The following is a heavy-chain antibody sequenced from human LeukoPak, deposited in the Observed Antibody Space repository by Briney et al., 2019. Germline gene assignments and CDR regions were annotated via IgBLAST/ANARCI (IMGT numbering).Heavy chain of an antibody. V-gene: IGHV4-39*07. CDR2: IYRTGST. Sequence: SETLSLTCTVSGASISSTSHYWVWIRQPPGKGLEWIGSIYRTGSTNYNPSLKSRVTISVDTSKNQFSLKVRSVTAADTAVYYCARGDCSSTICYSPMDVWGKGTTVTVSS. CDR1: GASISSTSHY. D-gene: IGHD2-2*01. J-gene: IGHJ6*03. CDR3: ARGDCSSTICYSPMDV.